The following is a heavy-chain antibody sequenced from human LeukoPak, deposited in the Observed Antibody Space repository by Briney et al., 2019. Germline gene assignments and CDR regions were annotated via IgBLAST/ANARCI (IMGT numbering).Heavy chain of an antibody. CDR1: GHTFTSYD. CDR3: ARGASRSFDY. Sequence: GASVKVSCKTSGHTFTSYDINWVRQASGQGLEWMGWMNPDSGNAGSAQKFQGRVTLTRNTSITTAYMELSSLTSDDTAVYYCARGASRSFDYWGQGTLVTVSS. CDR2: MNPDSGNA. J-gene: IGHJ4*02. V-gene: IGHV1-8*03.